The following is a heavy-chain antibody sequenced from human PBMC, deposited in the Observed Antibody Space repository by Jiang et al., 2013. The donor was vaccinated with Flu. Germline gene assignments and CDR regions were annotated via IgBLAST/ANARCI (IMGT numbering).Heavy chain of an antibody. Sequence: GLVKPSQTLSLTCTVSGGSISSGSYYWSWIRQPAGKGLEWIGRIYTSGSTNYNPSLKSRVTISVDTSKNQFSLKLSSVTAADTAVYYCATPGRGGRFLEWFDAFDIWGQGTMVTVSS. CDR2: IYTSGST. J-gene: IGHJ3*02. CDR3: ATPGRGGRFLEWFDAFDI. D-gene: IGHD3-3*01. CDR1: GGSISSGSYY. V-gene: IGHV4-61*02.